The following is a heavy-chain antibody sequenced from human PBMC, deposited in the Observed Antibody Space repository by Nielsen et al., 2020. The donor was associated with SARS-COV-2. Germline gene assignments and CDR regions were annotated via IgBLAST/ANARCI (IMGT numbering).Heavy chain of an antibody. D-gene: IGHD2-8*02. Sequence: ASVKVSCKASGYTFTSNDITWVRQAPGQRFEWMGWIHFGKGTTKYSQTFQGRVVFTSDTAATAAYMELDSLRFEDTAVYFCVTVLADLAFDPWGQGTLVTVSS. J-gene: IGHJ5*02. CDR2: IHFGKGTT. CDR1: GYTFTSND. CDR3: VTVLADLAFDP. V-gene: IGHV1-3*01.